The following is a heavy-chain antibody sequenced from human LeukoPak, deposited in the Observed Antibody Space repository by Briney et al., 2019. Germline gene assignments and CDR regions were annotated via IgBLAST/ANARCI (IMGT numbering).Heavy chain of an antibody. CDR2: IFTSGST. Sequence: SETLSLTCTVSGGSISSYYWSWIRQPPGKGLEWIGYIFTSGSTNYNPSLKSRVTISMDTSENQFSLKHSSVTAADTAIYYCARHKFSAAAAPFDYWGQGTLVTVSS. V-gene: IGHV4-4*09. CDR1: GGSISSYY. CDR3: ARHKFSAAAAPFDY. D-gene: IGHD6-13*01. J-gene: IGHJ4*02.